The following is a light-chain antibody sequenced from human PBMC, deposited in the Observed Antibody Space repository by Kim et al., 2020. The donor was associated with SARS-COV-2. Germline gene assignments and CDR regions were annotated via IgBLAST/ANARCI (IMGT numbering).Light chain of an antibody. CDR1: SLRSYY. CDR2: GKN. Sequence: SSELTQDPAVSVALGQPVRITCQGDSLRSYYASWYQQKPGQAPVLVIYGKNNRPSGLPDRFSGSSSGNTASLTITGAQAEDEAVYYCNSWDISGNHLEWV. J-gene: IGLJ3*02. V-gene: IGLV3-19*01. CDR3: NSWDISGNHLEWV.